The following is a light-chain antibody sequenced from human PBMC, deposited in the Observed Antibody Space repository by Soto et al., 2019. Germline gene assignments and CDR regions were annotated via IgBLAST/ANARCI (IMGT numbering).Light chain of an antibody. Sequence: EIVLTQSPGTLSLSPGERATLSCRASQSVSSSYLAWYQQKPGQAPRLLIYGASSRATGIPDRFSGTESGTDFTLTISRLEPEDFAVYYWQQYGSSPPVTFGGGTKVDIK. CDR3: QQYGSSPPVT. CDR1: QSVSSSY. J-gene: IGKJ4*01. V-gene: IGKV3-20*01. CDR2: GAS.